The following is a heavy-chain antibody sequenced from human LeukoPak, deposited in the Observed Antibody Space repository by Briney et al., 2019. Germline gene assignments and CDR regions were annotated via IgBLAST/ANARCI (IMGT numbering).Heavy chain of an antibody. Sequence: GASVKVSCKASGYTFTSYGISWVRQAPGQGLEWMGWISAYNGNTNYAQKLQGRVTMTTDTSTSTAYMELRSLRSDDTAVYYCARGTITMVRGVIISHYYYGMDVWGQGTTATVSS. J-gene: IGHJ6*02. V-gene: IGHV1-18*01. CDR2: ISAYNGNT. CDR3: ARGTITMVRGVIISHYYYGMDV. D-gene: IGHD3-10*01. CDR1: GYTFTSYG.